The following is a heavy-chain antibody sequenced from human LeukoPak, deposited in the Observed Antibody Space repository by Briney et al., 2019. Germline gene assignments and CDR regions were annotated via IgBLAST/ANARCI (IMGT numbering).Heavy chain of an antibody. D-gene: IGHD6-19*01. V-gene: IGHV3-21*01. CDR3: ARVRYSSGWSPGYMDV. CDR1: GFTFSSYS. Sequence: PGGSLRLSCAASGFTFSSYSMNWVRQAPGKGLEWVSSISSSSSYIYYADSVKGRFTISRDNAKNSLYLQMNSLRAEDTAVYYCARVRYSSGWSPGYMDVWGKGTTVTISS. CDR2: ISSSSSYI. J-gene: IGHJ6*03.